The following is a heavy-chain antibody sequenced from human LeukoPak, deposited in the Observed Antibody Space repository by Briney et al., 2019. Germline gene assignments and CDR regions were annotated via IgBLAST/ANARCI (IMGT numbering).Heavy chain of an antibody. CDR2: IIPIFGTA. Sequence: SVTVSCKASGGTFSSYAISWVRQAPGQGLEWMGGIIPIFGTANYAQKFQGRVTITADESTSTAYMELSSLRSEDTAVYYCARSWYCSSTSCPSTYYYGMDVWGQGTTVTVSS. J-gene: IGHJ6*02. D-gene: IGHD2-2*01. CDR1: GGTFSSYA. CDR3: ARSWYCSSTSCPSTYYYGMDV. V-gene: IGHV1-69*13.